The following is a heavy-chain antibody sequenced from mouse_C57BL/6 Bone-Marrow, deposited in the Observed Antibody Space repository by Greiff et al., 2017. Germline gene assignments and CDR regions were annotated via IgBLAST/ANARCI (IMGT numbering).Heavy chain of an antibody. CDR3: ARDGPIYYDYFDY. V-gene: IGHV5-4*01. J-gene: IGHJ2*01. CDR2: ISDGGSYT. Sequence: EVKLMESGGGLVKPGGSLKLSCAASGFTFSSYAMSWVRQTPEKRLEWVATISDGGSYTYYPANVKGRFTISRDNAKNNLYLQMSHLKSEDTAMYYCARDGPIYYDYFDYWGQGTTLTVSS. D-gene: IGHD2-4*01. CDR1: GFTFSSYA.